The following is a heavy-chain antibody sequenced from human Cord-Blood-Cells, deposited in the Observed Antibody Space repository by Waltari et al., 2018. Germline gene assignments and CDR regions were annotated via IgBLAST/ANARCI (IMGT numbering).Heavy chain of an antibody. J-gene: IGHJ3*02. CDR1: GGSISSHY. CDR2: IYYSGST. Sequence: QVQLQESGPGLVKPSETLSLTCTVSGGSISSHYWSWIRQPSGKGLEWIGYIYYSGSTNYNPSLKSRVTISVDTSKNQFSLKLSSVTAADTAVYYCARGGGRYSSSWYRNAFDIWGQGTMVTVSS. D-gene: IGHD6-13*01. V-gene: IGHV4-59*11. CDR3: ARGGGRYSSSWYRNAFDI.